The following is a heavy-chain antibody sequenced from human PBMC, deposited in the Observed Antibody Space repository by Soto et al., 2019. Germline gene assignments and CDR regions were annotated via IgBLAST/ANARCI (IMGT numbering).Heavy chain of an antibody. CDR3: ARVGGINWFDP. Sequence: SETLSLTCSVSGASISSGGYYWSWIRQHPGKGLEWIGYIYYSGSTYYNPSLKSRVTISVDTSKNQFSLKLSSVTAADTAVYYCARVGGINWFDPWGQGTLVTVSS. J-gene: IGHJ5*02. CDR1: GASISSGGYY. D-gene: IGHD1-20*01. V-gene: IGHV4-31*03. CDR2: IYYSGST.